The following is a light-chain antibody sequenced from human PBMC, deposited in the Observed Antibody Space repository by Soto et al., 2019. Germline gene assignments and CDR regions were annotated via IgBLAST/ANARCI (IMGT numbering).Light chain of an antibody. CDR2: DAF. V-gene: IGKV3-20*01. J-gene: IGKJ2*01. CDR1: QSVSSSY. CDR3: PQYGSSRT. Sequence: ELVLTQSPGPLSLSPGERATLSCRASQSVSSSYLAWYQQKPGQAPRLLIYDAFSRATGIPDRFSGSGSETDFTLTISRLAPEDFAVYYCPQYGSSRTFGQGTKLEIK.